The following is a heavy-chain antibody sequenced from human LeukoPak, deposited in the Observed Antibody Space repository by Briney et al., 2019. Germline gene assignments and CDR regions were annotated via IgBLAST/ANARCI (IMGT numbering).Heavy chain of an antibody. CDR1: GGTFSSYA. V-gene: IGHV1-69*13. J-gene: IGHJ4*02. D-gene: IGHD3-22*01. CDR2: IIPIFGTA. Sequence: VKVSCKXSGGTFSSYAISWVRQAPGQGLEWMGGIIPIFGTANYAQKFQGRVTITTDESTSTAYMELSSLRSEDTAVYYCARASWSDYYDSSGYYDYWGQGTLVTVSS. CDR3: ARASWSDYYDSSGYYDY.